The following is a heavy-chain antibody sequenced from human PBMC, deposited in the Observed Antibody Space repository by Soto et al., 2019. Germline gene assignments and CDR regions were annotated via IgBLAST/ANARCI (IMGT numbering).Heavy chain of an antibody. CDR1: GFIFSSFG. D-gene: IGHD7-27*01. J-gene: IGHJ4*02. Sequence: GGSLRLFCAASGFIFSSFGMHWVRQAPGKGLEWVAHIWYDGSNTYYADSVKGRFTISRDNSRNTLYLQMNSLRAEDTAVYHCVRDLLGSGGHFDYWGQGTPVTVSS. V-gene: IGHV3-33*01. CDR3: VRDLLGSGGHFDY. CDR2: IWYDGSNT.